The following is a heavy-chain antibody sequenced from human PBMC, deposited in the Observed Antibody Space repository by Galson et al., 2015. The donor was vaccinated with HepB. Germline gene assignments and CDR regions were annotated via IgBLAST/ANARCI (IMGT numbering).Heavy chain of an antibody. CDR3: ARDHERVYSSSQSPFDY. Sequence: SVKVSCKASGYTFTSYGISWVRQAPGQGLEWMGWISAYNGNTNYAQKLQGRVTMTTDTSTSTAYMELRSLRSDDTAVYYCARDHERVYSSSQSPFDYWGQGTLVTVSS. V-gene: IGHV1-18*04. D-gene: IGHD6-13*01. CDR1: GYTFTSYG. CDR2: ISAYNGNT. J-gene: IGHJ4*02.